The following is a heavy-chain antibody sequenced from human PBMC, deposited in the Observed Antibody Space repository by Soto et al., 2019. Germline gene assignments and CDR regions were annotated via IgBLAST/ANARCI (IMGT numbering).Heavy chain of an antibody. Sequence: QVQLQESGPGLVKPSETLSLTCTVSGGSVSSGSYYWSWIPQPPGKGLGWVGYIYYSGSTNYNPHLKSRVTISVDTCMNLFSLRLSSVTAADTAVYYCARDTSVAGSALYRMDVWCQETTVTVCS. J-gene: IGHJ6*02. CDR3: ARDTSVAGSALYRMDV. CDR2: IYYSGST. D-gene: IGHD6-19*01. CDR1: GGSVSSGSYY. V-gene: IGHV4-61*01.